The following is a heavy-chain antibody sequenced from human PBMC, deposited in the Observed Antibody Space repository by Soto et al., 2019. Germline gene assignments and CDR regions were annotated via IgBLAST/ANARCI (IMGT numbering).Heavy chain of an antibody. V-gene: IGHV1-18*01. Sequence: QVQLVQSGDEVKEPGASVKVSCKASGYTFTNCGINWVRQAPGQGLEWMGWISPYNGNTNYAQKLQDRVTMTTDTSTNTAYMELRSLRSDDTAVYYCAKDGGWDNSGSENYYSGWFDSWGQGTLVTVSS. CDR3: AKDGGWDNSGSENYYSGWFDS. D-gene: IGHD3-10*01. J-gene: IGHJ5*01. CDR2: ISPYNGNT. CDR1: GYTFTNCG.